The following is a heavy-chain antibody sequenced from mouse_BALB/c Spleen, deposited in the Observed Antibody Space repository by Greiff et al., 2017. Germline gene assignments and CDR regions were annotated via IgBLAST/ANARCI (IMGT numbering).Heavy chain of an antibody. CDR1: GYSFTGYT. J-gene: IGHJ4*01. CDR2: INPYNGGT. Sequence: VQLQQSGPELVKPGASMKISCKASGYSFTGYTMNWVKQSHGKNLEWIGLINPYNGGTSYNQKFKGKATLTVDKSSSTAYMELLSLTSEDSAVYYCARYGTVVARAPYAMDYWGQGTSVTVSS. D-gene: IGHD1-1*01. V-gene: IGHV1-18*01. CDR3: ARYGTVVARAPYAMDY.